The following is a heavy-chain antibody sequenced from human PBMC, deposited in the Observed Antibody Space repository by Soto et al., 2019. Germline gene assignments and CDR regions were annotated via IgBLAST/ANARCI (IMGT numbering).Heavy chain of an antibody. D-gene: IGHD2-2*01. Sequence: GASVKVSCKASGYTFTSYDINWVRQATGQGLEWMGWMNPNSGNTGYAQKFQGRVTMTRNTSISTAYMELSSLRSEDTAVYYCARAGSPESYQLLLGAQYNWFDPWGQGTLVTVSS. V-gene: IGHV1-8*01. CDR1: GYTFTSYD. CDR3: ARAGSPESYQLLLGAQYNWFDP. J-gene: IGHJ5*02. CDR2: MNPNSGNT.